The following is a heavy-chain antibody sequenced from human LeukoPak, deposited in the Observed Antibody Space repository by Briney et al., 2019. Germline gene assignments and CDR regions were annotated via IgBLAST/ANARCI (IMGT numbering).Heavy chain of an antibody. J-gene: IGHJ3*02. D-gene: IGHD2-2*02. V-gene: IGHV4-34*12. Sequence: SETLSLTCGVSGGSFSGYFWTWIRQPPGKGLEWIGEIIDSGTTNYNPSLESRVAMSVDTSKIQVSLRLSSVTAADTAAYYCATLYLVNAFDIWGPGTLVTVSS. CDR2: IIDSGTT. CDR1: GGSFSGYF. CDR3: ATLYLVNAFDI.